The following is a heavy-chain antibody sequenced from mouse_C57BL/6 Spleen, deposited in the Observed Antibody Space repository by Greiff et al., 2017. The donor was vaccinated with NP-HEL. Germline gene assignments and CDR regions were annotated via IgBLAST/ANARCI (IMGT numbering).Heavy chain of an antibody. D-gene: IGHD2-3*01. CDR2: IDPPLLLT. Sequence: VQLQQSGAELVPPFSSVNLSCNYSFSPFPLSFLPFLPPLPFRVLAWIVRIDPPLLLTKYNEKFKSKATLTVDKPSSTAYVQLSSLTSEDSAVYYCARSVFYDGYYSAWFAYWGQGTLVTVSA. CDR3: ARSVFYDGYYSAWFAY. CDR1: FSPFPLSF. J-gene: IGHJ3*01. V-gene: IGHV1-72*01.